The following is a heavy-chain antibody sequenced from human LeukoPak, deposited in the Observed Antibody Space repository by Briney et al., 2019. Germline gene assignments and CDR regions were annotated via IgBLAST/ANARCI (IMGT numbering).Heavy chain of an antibody. V-gene: IGHV3-11*01. D-gene: IGHD3-22*01. CDR1: GFTFSDYY. CDR2: TSTSGITI. J-gene: IGHJ6*03. Sequence: GGSLRLSCAASGFTFSDYYMSWIRQAPGKGLEWLSYTSTSGITIYYAASVKGRFTISRDNAENSLYLQMNSLRAEDTAVYYCARDILGYDSSGYYYYYMDVWGKGTTVTVSS. CDR3: ARDILGYDSSGYYYYYMDV.